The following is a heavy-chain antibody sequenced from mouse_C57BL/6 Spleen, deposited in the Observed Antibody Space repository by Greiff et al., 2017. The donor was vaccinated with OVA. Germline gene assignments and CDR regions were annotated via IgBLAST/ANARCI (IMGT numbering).Heavy chain of an antibody. V-gene: IGHV1-80*01. J-gene: IGHJ4*01. Sequence: QVQLQQSGAELVKPGASVKISCKASGYAFSSYWMNWVKQRPGKGLEWIGQIYPGDGDTNYNGKFKGKATLTADKSSSTAYMQLSSLTSEDSAVYFCARIYYYGSSPMDYWGQGTSVTVSS. CDR1: GYAFSSYW. CDR3: ARIYYYGSSPMDY. D-gene: IGHD1-1*01. CDR2: IYPGDGDT.